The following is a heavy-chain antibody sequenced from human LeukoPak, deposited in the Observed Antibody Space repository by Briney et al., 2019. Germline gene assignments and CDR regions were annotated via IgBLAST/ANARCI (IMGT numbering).Heavy chain of an antibody. CDR1: GFTFSSYS. J-gene: IGHJ4*02. CDR3: ASAYCSSTICYPSFDY. D-gene: IGHD2-2*01. CDR2: ISSSSSTI. Sequence: PGGSLRLSCAASGFTFSSYSMNWVRQAPGKGLEWVSYISSSSSTIYYADSVKGRFTISRDNAKNSLYLQMNSLRAEDTAVYYCASAYCSSTICYPSFDYWGQGTLVTVSS. V-gene: IGHV3-48*01.